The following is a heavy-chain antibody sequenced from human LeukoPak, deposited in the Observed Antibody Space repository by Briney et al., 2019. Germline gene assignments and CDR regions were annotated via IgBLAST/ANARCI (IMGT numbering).Heavy chain of an antibody. D-gene: IGHD1-26*01. CDR2: INKDGTYT. CDR1: GFTFSSYW. CDR3: AREGLLGAVDY. V-gene: IGHV3-74*01. J-gene: IGHJ4*02. Sequence: GGSLRLSCAASGFTFSSYWMHWVRQAPGKGLGWVTRINKDGTYTTYADSVKGRFTISRDNAKNTLYLQMNSLRGEDTAVYYCAREGLLGAVDYWGQGALVTVSS.